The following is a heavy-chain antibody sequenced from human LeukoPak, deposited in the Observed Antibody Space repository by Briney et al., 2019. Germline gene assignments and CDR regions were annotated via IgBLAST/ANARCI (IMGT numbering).Heavy chain of an antibody. CDR2: ISSAGTNE. J-gene: IGHJ5*02. CDR1: RFTFSSYA. V-gene: IGHV3-30*04. D-gene: IGHD4-17*01. CDR3: ARDHYGDYYNWFDP. Sequence: GGSLRLSCAASRFTFSSYAMHWVRQAPGKGLEWVAFISSAGTNEYYADSVQGRFTISRDNSKNTLYLQMNSLRTEDTAVYYCARDHYGDYYNWFDPWGQGTLVTVSS.